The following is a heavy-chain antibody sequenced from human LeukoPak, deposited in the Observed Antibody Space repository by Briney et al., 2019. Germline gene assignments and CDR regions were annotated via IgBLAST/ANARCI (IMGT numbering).Heavy chain of an antibody. J-gene: IGHJ3*02. D-gene: IGHD6-19*01. V-gene: IGHV1-8*01. Sequence: ASVKVSCKASGYTFTSYDINWVRQATGQGLEWMGWMNPNSGNTGYAQKFQGRVTMTRNTSISTAYMELSSLRSDDTAVYYCAREGGSSGLDAFDIWGQGTMVTVSS. CDR2: MNPNSGNT. CDR3: AREGGSSGLDAFDI. CDR1: GYTFTSYD.